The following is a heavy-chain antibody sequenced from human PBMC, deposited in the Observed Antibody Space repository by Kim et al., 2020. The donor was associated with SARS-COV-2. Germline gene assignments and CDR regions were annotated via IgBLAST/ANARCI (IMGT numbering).Heavy chain of an antibody. D-gene: IGHD7-27*01. V-gene: IGHV1-69*01. J-gene: IGHJ4*02. Sequence: QKFQGRVTITADESTSTAYMELSSLRSEDTAVYYCARAHPWGYPLSYFDYWGQGTLVTVSS. CDR3: ARAHPWGYPLSYFDY.